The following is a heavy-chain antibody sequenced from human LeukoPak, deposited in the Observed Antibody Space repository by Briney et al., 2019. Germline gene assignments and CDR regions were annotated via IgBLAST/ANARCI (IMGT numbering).Heavy chain of an antibody. Sequence: GGSLRLSCAASEFSVGSNYMTWVRQAPGKGLEWVSLIYSGGSTYYADSVKGRFTISRDNSKNTLYLQMNSLRAEDTAVYYCARGPSGHHNTGGQGTLVTVSS. J-gene: IGHJ4*02. CDR1: EFSVGSNY. CDR2: IYSGGST. D-gene: IGHD5-12*01. CDR3: ARGPSGHHNT. V-gene: IGHV3-66*01.